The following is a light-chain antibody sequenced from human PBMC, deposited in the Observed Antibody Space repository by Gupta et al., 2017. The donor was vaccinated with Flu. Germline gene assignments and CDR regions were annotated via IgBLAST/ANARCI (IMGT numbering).Light chain of an antibody. CDR2: GAF. J-gene: IGKJ4*01. V-gene: IGKV3-15*01. CDR3: QQENNCPFT. CDR1: QSVSSN. Sequence: EIVMTQSPATLSVSPGERATLSCRASQSVSSNLAWYQQKPGQAPRLLIFGAFTGATGPPARFSGSGSGTEFTLTISSLQSEDFAVYYCQQENNCPFTFGRGTKVEIK.